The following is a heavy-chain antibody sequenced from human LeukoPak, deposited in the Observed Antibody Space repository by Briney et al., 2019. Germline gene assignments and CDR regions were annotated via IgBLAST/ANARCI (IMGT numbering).Heavy chain of an antibody. V-gene: IGHV1-46*01. J-gene: IGHJ4*02. CDR1: GYPFTTYH. CDR2: INPSGGST. D-gene: IGHD2-21*02. CDR3: ARGPRGGDGLYYFDF. Sequence: ASVKVSCKATGYPFTTYHVHWLRQATGQGPEWMGIINPSGGSTSYAQKFQGRIAMTRDTSMTTVYMELSTLRSEDAAVYYCARGPRGGDGLYYFDFWGQGTLVTVSS.